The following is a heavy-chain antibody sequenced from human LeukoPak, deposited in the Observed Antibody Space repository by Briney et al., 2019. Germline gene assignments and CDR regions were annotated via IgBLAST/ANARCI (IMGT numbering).Heavy chain of an antibody. D-gene: IGHD3-22*01. CDR2: ISWNSGSI. J-gene: IGHJ4*02. Sequence: GGSLRLSCAASGFTFDDYAMPWVRQAPGKGLEWVSGISWNSGSIGYADSVKGRFTISRDNAKNSLYLQMNSLRAEDTALYYCAKDSNYYDSSGYEYYFDYWGQGTPVTVSS. V-gene: IGHV3-9*01. CDR3: AKDSNYYDSSGYEYYFDY. CDR1: GFTFDDYA.